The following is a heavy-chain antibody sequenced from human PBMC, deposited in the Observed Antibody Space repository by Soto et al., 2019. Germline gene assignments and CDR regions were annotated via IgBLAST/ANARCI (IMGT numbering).Heavy chain of an antibody. Sequence: SDTLSLTCTVSGGSISSYYWSWIRQPAGKGLEWIGRIYTSGSTNYNPSLKSRATMSVDTPKNQFSLKLSSVTAADTAVYYCARDSMRFWFDPWGQGTLVTVSS. J-gene: IGHJ5*02. V-gene: IGHV4-4*07. CDR1: GGSISSYY. CDR2: IYTSGST. CDR3: ARDSMRFWFDP. D-gene: IGHD3-16*01.